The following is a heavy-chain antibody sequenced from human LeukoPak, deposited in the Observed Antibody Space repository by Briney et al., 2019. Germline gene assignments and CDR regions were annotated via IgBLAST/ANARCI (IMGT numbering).Heavy chain of an antibody. V-gene: IGHV3-23*01. CDR1: GFTFSDYG. CDR3: ARGGVDYYGSGTYYLMYYFDY. CDR2: ISGSGGAT. J-gene: IGHJ4*02. Sequence: GGSLRLSCAASGFTFSDYGMSWVRQAPGKGLEWVSGISGSGGATYYADSVKGRFTISRDDPHNTLYLQMNSLRAEDTAVYFCARGGVDYYGSGTYYLMYYFDYWGQGALVTVSS. D-gene: IGHD3-10*01.